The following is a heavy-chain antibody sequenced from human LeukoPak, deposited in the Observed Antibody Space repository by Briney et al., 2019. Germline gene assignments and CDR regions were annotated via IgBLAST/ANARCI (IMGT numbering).Heavy chain of an antibody. D-gene: IGHD6-19*01. CDR3: ARLYSSGWYYFDN. Sequence: GGSLRLSCAASGFSFDSLAVHWVRQAPGKGLEWVATTSYHGRNAYYADSVKGRFNISRDNSKNTLYLEMNSLRPEDTAVYYCARLYSSGWYYFDNWGQGTLVTVSS. CDR2: TSYHGRNA. V-gene: IGHV3-30*04. CDR1: GFSFDSLA. J-gene: IGHJ4*02.